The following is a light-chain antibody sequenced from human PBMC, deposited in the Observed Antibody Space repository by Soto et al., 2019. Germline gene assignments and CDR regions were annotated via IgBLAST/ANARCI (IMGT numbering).Light chain of an antibody. J-gene: IGKJ1*01. Sequence: DIQMTQSPSTLSASVGYRFTITCRASQSISSWLAWYQQKPGKAPKLLIYAASSLQSGVPSRFSGSGSGTDFSLTISSLQPDDFATYYCLQDYSYPLTFGQGTKVDIK. V-gene: IGKV1-5*01. CDR1: QSISSW. CDR2: AAS. CDR3: LQDYSYPLT.